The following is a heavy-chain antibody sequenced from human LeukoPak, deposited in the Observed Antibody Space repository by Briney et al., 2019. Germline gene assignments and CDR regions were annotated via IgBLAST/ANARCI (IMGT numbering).Heavy chain of an antibody. J-gene: IGHJ4*02. CDR3: ARGPGGGYVTYYFDS. CDR2: IKPDGSEK. CDR1: GFTFGNFW. V-gene: IGHV3-7*01. Sequence: GGSLRLSCAASGFTFGNFWMSWVRQAPGKGLEWVANIKPDGSEKYYVDSVRGRFTISRDNAKNSLFLQLNGLRADDTAVYYCARGPGGGYVTYYFDSWGLGTLVTVSS. D-gene: IGHD1-26*01.